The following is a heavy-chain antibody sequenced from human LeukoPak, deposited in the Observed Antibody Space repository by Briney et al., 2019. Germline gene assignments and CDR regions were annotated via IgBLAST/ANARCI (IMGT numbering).Heavy chain of an antibody. V-gene: IGHV3-23*01. CDR1: DSASIYS. CDR2: IGISGTTT. J-gene: IGHJ4*02. CDR3: AKNLPWLTCSPSDY. D-gene: IGHD2-21*01. Sequence: GGSLRLSCVASLDSASIYSMCGVRQAPGKGLEWVSSIGISGTTTYYADTVKGRFTISRDNTKNTLYLQMNCLRAENTAVYYCAKNLPWLTCSPSDYWGQGTLVTVSS.